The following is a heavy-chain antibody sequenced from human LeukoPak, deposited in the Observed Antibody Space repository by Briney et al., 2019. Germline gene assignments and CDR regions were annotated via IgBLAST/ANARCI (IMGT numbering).Heavy chain of an antibody. CDR2: IYTSGST. J-gene: IGHJ4*02. D-gene: IGHD5-18*01. Sequence: PSETLSLTSTVSGGSISSGSYYWSWIRQPAGKGLEWIGRIYTSGSTNYNPSLKSRVTISVDTSKNQFSLKLSSVTAADTAVYYCARLVGYSYEYYFDYWGQGTLVTVSS. CDR1: GGSISSGSYY. V-gene: IGHV4-61*02. CDR3: ARLVGYSYEYYFDY.